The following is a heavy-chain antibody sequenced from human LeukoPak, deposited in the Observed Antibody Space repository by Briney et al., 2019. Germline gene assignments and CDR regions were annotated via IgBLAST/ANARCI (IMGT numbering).Heavy chain of an antibody. CDR3: ARDGTTVTYPNDAFDI. Sequence: SVKVSCKASGGTFSSYAISWVRQAPGQGLEWMGGIIPIFGTANYAQKFQGRVTITADESTSTAYMELSSLRSEDTAVYYCARDGTTVTYPNDAFDIWGQGTMVTVSS. V-gene: IGHV1-69*13. J-gene: IGHJ3*02. CDR1: GGTFSSYA. CDR2: IIPIFGTA. D-gene: IGHD4-11*01.